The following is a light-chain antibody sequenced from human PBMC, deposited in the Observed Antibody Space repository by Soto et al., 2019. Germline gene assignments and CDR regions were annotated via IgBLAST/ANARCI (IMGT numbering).Light chain of an antibody. J-gene: IGLJ2*01. V-gene: IGLV2-14*01. CDR3: SSYTSSDTLV. CDR1: SSDVGGHNY. Sequence: QSALTQPASVSGSPGQSITISCTGTSSDVGGHNYVSWYQQYPGKVPKLMIFDVINRPSGVSNRFSGSKSGNTASLTISGLQAEDEADYYCSSYTSSDTLVFGGGTKVTVL. CDR2: DVI.